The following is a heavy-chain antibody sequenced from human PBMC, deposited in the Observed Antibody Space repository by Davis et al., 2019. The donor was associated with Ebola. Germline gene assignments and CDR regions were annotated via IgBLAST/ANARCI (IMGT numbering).Heavy chain of an antibody. CDR3: ARGGDYDDAFDI. V-gene: IGHV3-30-3*01. Sequence: PGGSLRLSCAASGFTFSSYAMHWVRQAPGKGLEWVADISYDGSNKYYADSVKGRFTISRDNSKNTLYLQMNSLRAEDTAVYYCARGGDYDDAFDIWGQGTMVTVSS. CDR1: GFTFSSYA. D-gene: IGHD4-17*01. J-gene: IGHJ3*02. CDR2: ISYDGSNK.